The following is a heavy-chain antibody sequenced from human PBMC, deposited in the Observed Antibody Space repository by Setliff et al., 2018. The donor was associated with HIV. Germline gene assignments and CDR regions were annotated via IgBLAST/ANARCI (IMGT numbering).Heavy chain of an antibody. CDR3: ARVSELLAYYMDV. J-gene: IGHJ6*03. Sequence: SETLSLTCAVYGGSFSGYYWSWIRQPPGKGLQWIGLIYYTGIPTYNPSLEGRITMSVDRSKNQFSLRLTSVTAADTAVYYCARVSELLAYYMDVWGKGTTVTVSS. CDR2: IYYTGIP. D-gene: IGHD1-26*01. CDR1: GGSFSGYY. V-gene: IGHV4-59*01.